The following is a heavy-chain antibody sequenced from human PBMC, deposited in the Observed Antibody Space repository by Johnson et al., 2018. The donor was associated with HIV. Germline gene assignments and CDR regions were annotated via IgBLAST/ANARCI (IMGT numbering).Heavy chain of an antibody. D-gene: IGHD2-2*01. Sequence: VQLVESGGGLVKPGGSLRLSSSASGFTFNNAWMSWVRQAPGKGLEWVGHIKSKTDGGAPDYPAPVKDRFTISRDDSKNTLYLQINSLKTDDTGVYYCSREVYQMTAFDIWGQGTVVTVSS. CDR3: SREVYQMTAFDI. CDR2: IKSKTDGGAP. CDR1: GFTFNNAW. V-gene: IGHV3-15*01. J-gene: IGHJ3*02.